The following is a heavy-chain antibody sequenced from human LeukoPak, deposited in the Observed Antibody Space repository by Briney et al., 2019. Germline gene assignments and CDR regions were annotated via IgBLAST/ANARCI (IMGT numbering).Heavy chain of an antibody. V-gene: IGHV1-18*01. CDR1: GYTFTSYG. D-gene: IGHD3-22*01. CDR3: ARDAPYYYDSSGYPFDY. J-gene: IGHJ4*02. Sequence: ASVKVSCKASGYTFTSYGISWVRQAPGQGLEWMGWISAYNGNTNYAQKLQGRVTMTTDTSTSTAYMELRSLRSDDTAVYYCARDAPYYYDSSGYPFDYCGQGTLVTVSS. CDR2: ISAYNGNT.